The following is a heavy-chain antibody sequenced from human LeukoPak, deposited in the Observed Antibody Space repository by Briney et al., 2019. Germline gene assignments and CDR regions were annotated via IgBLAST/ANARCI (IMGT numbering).Heavy chain of an antibody. CDR2: IYPADSDT. CDR1: GYTLTTYW. CDR3: VVQAALGTSGV. Sequence: GESLKISCKVSGYTLTTYWIGWVRQMPGKGLEWMGIIYPADSDTRYSPSFQGQVTISVDKSISTAYLQWSSLKASDTAIYYCVVQAALGTSGVWGQGTTVTVSS. V-gene: IGHV5-51*01. J-gene: IGHJ6*02. D-gene: IGHD6-13*01.